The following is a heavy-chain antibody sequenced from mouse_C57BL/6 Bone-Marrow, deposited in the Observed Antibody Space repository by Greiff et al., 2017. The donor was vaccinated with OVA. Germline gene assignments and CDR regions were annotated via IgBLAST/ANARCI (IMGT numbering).Heavy chain of an antibody. V-gene: IGHV5-15*01. CDR1: GFTFSDYG. CDR3: ARRGVDNYAMDY. J-gene: IGHJ4*01. CDR2: ISNLAYSI. Sequence: EVTLVESGGGLVQPGGSLKLPCAASGFTFSDYGMAWVRQAPRKGPEGVAFISNLAYSIYYADTVTGRFTISRENAKNTLYLEMSSMRSEDTVMYYCARRGVDNYAMDYWGQGTSVTVSS. D-gene: IGHD1-1*01.